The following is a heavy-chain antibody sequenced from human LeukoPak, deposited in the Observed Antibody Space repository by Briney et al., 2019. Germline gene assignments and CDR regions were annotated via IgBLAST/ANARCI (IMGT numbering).Heavy chain of an antibody. V-gene: IGHV4-61*05. CDR2: IYYSGST. J-gene: IGHJ4*02. D-gene: IGHD6-13*01. Sequence: PSETLSLTCIVSGDSISSNNYYWGWIRQPPGKGLEWIGYIYYSGSTNYNPSLKSRVTISVDTSKNQFSLKLSSVTAADTAVYYCARAPIAAAGTGYDYWGQGTLVTVSS. CDR3: ARAPIAAAGTGYDY. CDR1: GDSISSNNYY.